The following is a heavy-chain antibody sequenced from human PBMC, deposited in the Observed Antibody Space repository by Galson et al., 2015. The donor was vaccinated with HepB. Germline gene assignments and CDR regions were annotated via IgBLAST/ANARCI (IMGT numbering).Heavy chain of an antibody. CDR2: INPSGGST. J-gene: IGHJ3*02. Sequence: SVKVSSKASGYTFTSYYMHWVRQAPGQGLEWMGIINPSGGSTSYAQKFQGRVTMTRDTSTSTVYMELSSLRSEDTAVYYCARATGSYYYDSSGYRPGNDAFDIWGQGTMVTVSS. D-gene: IGHD3-22*01. V-gene: IGHV1-46*01. CDR1: GYTFTSYY. CDR3: ARATGSYYYDSSGYRPGNDAFDI.